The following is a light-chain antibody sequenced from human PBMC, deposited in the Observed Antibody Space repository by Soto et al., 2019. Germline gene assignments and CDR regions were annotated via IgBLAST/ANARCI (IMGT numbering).Light chain of an antibody. Sequence: QSVLTQPPSVSAAPGQKVSISCSGSSFNIGNNYVSWYQQLPGTAPKLLIYDNDKRPSGIPDRFSGSKSGTSATLGITGLQSGDEADYYCGTWDSSLSAALFGEGTQLTVL. CDR2: DND. V-gene: IGLV1-51*01. J-gene: IGLJ7*01. CDR3: GTWDSSLSAAL. CDR1: SFNIGNNY.